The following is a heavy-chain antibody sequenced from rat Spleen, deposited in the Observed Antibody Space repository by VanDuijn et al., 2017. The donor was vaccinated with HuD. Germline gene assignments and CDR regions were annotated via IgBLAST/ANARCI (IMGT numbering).Heavy chain of an antibody. CDR3: TSGPSTVYYGWFAY. J-gene: IGHJ3*01. CDR1: GFSLISNS. Sequence: QVQLKESGPGLVQPSQTLSLICTVSGFSLISNSVHWVRQPPGKGLEWMGGIWGDGSTDYNSPLKSRLSISRDTSKSQVFLEMNSLQTDDTAIYFCTSGPSTVYYGWFAYWGQGTLVTVSS. CDR2: IWGDGST. D-gene: IGHD1-6*01. V-gene: IGHV2-1*01.